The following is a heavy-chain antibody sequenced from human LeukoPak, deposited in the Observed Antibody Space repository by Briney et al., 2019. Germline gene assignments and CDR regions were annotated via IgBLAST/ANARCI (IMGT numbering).Heavy chain of an antibody. V-gene: IGHV4-4*02. CDR3: SRENGAFSPFGY. D-gene: IGHD2-8*01. Sequence: SGTLSLTCGVSGGSISNTNWWSWVRQPPVQGLEWIGEISLTGLTHYNPSLESRVTVSLDKSKNQLSLNLTSVTAADTAVYYCSRENGAFSPFGYWGQGILVTVLS. J-gene: IGHJ4*02. CDR1: GGSISNTNW. CDR2: ISLTGLT.